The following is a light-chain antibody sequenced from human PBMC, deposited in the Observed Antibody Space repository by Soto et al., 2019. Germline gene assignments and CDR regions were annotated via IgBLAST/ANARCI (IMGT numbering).Light chain of an antibody. CDR3: QQRSNWPPA. V-gene: IGKV3-11*01. CDR2: DAS. J-gene: IGKJ4*01. Sequence: EIVLTQSPATLSLSPGERATLSCRASQSVSRYLAWYQQKPGQAPRLLIYDASNRATGIPARFSGSGSGTDLPLTISSLEPEDFAVYYCQQRSNWPPAVGGGTKVEIK. CDR1: QSVSRY.